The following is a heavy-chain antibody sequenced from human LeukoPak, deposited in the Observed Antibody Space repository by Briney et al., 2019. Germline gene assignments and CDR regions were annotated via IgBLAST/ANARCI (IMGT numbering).Heavy chain of an antibody. Sequence: PGGSLRLSCAASGFTFSIYAMSRVRQAPGKGLEWVSAISGSGGSTYYADSVKGRFTISRDNSKNTLYLQMNSLRAEDTAVYYCVRSSSWNMVVDYWGQGTLVTVSS. J-gene: IGHJ4*02. V-gene: IGHV3-23*01. CDR1: GFTFSIYA. D-gene: IGHD6-13*01. CDR2: ISGSGGST. CDR3: VRSSSWNMVVDY.